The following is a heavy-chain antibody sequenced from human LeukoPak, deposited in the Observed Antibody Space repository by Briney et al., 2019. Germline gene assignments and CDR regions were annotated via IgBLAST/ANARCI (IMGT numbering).Heavy chain of an antibody. D-gene: IGHD2-15*01. V-gene: IGHV1-18*01. Sequence: GASVKVSCKASGYTITSYGISWVRQAPGQGLEWMGWISAYNGNTNYAQKLQGRVTMTTDTSTSTAYMELRSLRSDDTAVSYCARVPPGYGGSCYGYWGQGTLVTVSS. J-gene: IGHJ4*02. CDR3: ARVPPGYGGSCYGY. CDR2: ISAYNGNT. CDR1: GYTITSYG.